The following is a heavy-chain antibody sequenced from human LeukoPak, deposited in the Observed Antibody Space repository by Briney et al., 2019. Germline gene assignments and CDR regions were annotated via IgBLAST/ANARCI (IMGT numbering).Heavy chain of an antibody. CDR1: GGSISNSY. J-gene: IGHJ3*02. CDR2: IYYSGST. V-gene: IGHV4-59*08. Sequence: PSETLSLTCTVSGGSISNSYWSWIRQPPGKGLEWIGYIYYSGSTNYNPSLKSRVTISVDTSKNQFSLKLSSVTAADTAVYYCARQYPYYDILTGYFGDAFDIWGQGTMVTVSS. CDR3: ARQYPYYDILTGYFGDAFDI. D-gene: IGHD3-9*01.